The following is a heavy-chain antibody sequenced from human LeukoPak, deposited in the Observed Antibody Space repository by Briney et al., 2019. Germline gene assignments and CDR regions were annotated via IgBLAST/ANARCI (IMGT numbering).Heavy chain of an antibody. CDR1: GGSLSGYY. D-gene: IGHD6-13*01. CDR3: ARAVPRRIAAAGLSFDY. V-gene: IGHV4-34*01. CDR2: INHSGSA. J-gene: IGHJ4*02. Sequence: SETLSLTCAVYGGSLSGYYWSWIRQPPGKGLEWIGEINHSGSANYNPSLKSRVTISVDTSKNQFSLKLSSVTAADTAVYYCARAVPRRIAAAGLSFDYWGQGALVTVSS.